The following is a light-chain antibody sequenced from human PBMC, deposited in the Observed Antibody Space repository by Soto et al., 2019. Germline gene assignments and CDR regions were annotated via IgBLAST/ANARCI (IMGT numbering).Light chain of an antibody. CDR3: QQYNSYSPFT. CDR2: DAS. V-gene: IGKV1-5*01. CDR1: HNINNF. Sequence: DIQMTQSPSTLSASIGDRVTITCRATHNINNFLAWYQQKPGKAPKLLISDASSLKSGVPSRFSGSGSGTDFTLTISSLQPDDFANYYCQQYNSYSPFTFGPGTKVDIK. J-gene: IGKJ3*01.